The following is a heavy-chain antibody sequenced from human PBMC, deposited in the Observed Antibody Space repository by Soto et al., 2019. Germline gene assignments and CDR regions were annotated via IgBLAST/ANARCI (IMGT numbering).Heavy chain of an antibody. V-gene: IGHV4-34*01. CDR2: INHSGST. Sequence: PSETLSLTCAVYGGSFSGYYWSWIRQPPGKGLEWIGEINHSGSTNYNPSLKSRVTISVDTSKNQFSLKLSSVTAADTAVYYCASSSWYWFDPWGQGTLVTVS. CDR1: GGSFSGYY. CDR3: ASSSWYWFDP. J-gene: IGHJ5*02. D-gene: IGHD6-13*01.